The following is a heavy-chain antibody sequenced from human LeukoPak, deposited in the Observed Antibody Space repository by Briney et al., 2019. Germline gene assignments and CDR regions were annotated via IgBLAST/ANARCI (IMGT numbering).Heavy chain of an antibody. J-gene: IGHJ4*02. Sequence: SETLSLTCAVSGSFISSYYWTWIRQSPERGLEWIGHISAIGDTNYNPSLKSRVTMSVDTSKGQFSLRLTSVTAADTAVYYCARHSNFWDIDHWSPGTLVTVSS. CDR3: ARHSNFWDIDH. CDR1: GSFISSYY. V-gene: IGHV4-4*09. CDR2: ISAIGDT. D-gene: IGHD3-3*01.